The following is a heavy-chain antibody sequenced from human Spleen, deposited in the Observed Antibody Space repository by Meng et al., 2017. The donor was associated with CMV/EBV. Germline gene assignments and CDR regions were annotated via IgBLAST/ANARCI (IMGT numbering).Heavy chain of an antibody. V-gene: IGHV3-66*02. Sequence: GESLKIPCADSGLIVSRNYMSWVGQAPGKGLEWVSVLYSDGKTFYADSVRGRFTLSRDNSKNTLYLQMSSLRTEDTAVYYCARSSGDSSVASDEGDYWGQGTRVTVSS. CDR2: LYSDGKT. D-gene: IGHD3-22*01. CDR3: ARSSGDSSVASDEGDY. J-gene: IGHJ4*02. CDR1: GLIVSRNY.